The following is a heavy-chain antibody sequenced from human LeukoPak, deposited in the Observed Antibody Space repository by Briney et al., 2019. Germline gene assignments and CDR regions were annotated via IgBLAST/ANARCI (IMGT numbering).Heavy chain of an antibody. CDR2: IKQDGSDK. V-gene: IGHV3-7*01. Sequence: GGSLRLSCAASGFTFSSYWMSWVRQAPGKGLEWVANIKQDGSDKYYVDSVKGRFTISKDNAKNSLYLQMNSLTVEDTAVYYCARGGTRLSDYLGQGTLVTVSS. D-gene: IGHD1-7*01. CDR3: ARGGTRLSDY. CDR1: GFTFSSYW. J-gene: IGHJ4*02.